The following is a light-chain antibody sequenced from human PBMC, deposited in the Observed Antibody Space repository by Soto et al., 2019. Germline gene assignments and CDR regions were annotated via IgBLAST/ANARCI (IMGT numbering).Light chain of an antibody. J-gene: IGKJ5*01. CDR3: QQYDALPIT. V-gene: IGKV1-5*01. CDR1: QSISSW. CDR2: DVS. Sequence: DIQMIQSPCTLAASVGDGVTITCRASQSISSWLAWYQQKPGKAPKLLIYDVSKLETGVPSRFSGSGSGTDFTLTISTLQPEDIATYFCQQYDALPITFGQGTRLEIK.